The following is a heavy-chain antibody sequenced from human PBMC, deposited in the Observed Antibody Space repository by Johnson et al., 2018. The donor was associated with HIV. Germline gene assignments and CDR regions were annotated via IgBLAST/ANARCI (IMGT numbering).Heavy chain of an antibody. CDR2: ISYDGSNE. CDR1: GFTFSSYA. Sequence: VQLVESGGGVVQPGRSLRLSCAASGFTFSSYAMHWVRQAPGKGLEWVAVISYDGSNEYFADSVKGRFTISRDNFKNTLYLQMNSLRAEDTAVYDCARDGRYCSCGSCPDAFDIWGQGTMFTVSS. CDR3: ARDGRYCSCGSCPDAFDI. D-gene: IGHD2-15*01. J-gene: IGHJ3*02. V-gene: IGHV3-30-3*01.